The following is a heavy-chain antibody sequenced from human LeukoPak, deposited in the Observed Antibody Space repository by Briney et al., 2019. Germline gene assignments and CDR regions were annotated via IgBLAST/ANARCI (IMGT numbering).Heavy chain of an antibody. CDR2: ISSNSRYI. J-gene: IGHJ4*02. V-gene: IGHV3-21*06. CDR1: GFTFSTYS. Sequence: GGSLRLSCAAPGFTFSTYSMNWVRQAPGKGLEWVSSISSNSRYIYYADSMRGRFTISRDNAKNSLYLQMNSLKPEDTAVYYCARVAEAAAFDYWGQGALVTVSS. D-gene: IGHD6-13*01. CDR3: ARVAEAAAFDY.